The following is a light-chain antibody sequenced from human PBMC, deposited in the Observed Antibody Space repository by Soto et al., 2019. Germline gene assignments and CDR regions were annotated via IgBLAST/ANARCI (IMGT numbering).Light chain of an antibody. CDR2: GAS. V-gene: IGKV3-15*01. J-gene: IGKJ1*01. CDR1: QSVGST. CDR3: QHYSAWFWT. Sequence: EIVMTQSPATLSVSPGEGATLSCRASQSVGSTLAWYQQRPGQAPRVLIYGASTRATGIPARFSGSGSGTEFTLTISSLQSEDFAVYYCQHYSAWFWTFGQGTKVEIK.